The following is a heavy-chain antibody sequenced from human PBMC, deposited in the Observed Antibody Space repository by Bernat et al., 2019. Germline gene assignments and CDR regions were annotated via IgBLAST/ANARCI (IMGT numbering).Heavy chain of an antibody. CDR3: TREYSSGWPFDP. V-gene: IGHV3-73*01. J-gene: IGHJ5*02. D-gene: IGHD6-19*01. CDR1: GFTFSDAA. Sequence: EVQLVESGGGLVQPGGSLKLSCAASGFTFSDAAIHWVRQASGKGLEWVGRIRSEADSYATTYAASVKGRFTISRDDSKSTAYLQMNSLKTEDTAAYYCTREYSSGWPFDPWGQGTLVTVSS. CDR2: IRSEADSYAT.